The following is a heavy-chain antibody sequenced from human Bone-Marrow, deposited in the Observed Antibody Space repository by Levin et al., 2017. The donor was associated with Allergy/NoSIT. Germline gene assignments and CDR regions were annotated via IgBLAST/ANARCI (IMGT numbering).Heavy chain of an antibody. Sequence: GGSLRLSCAASGFTFSNYAMSWVRQAPGKGLEWVSGISGSGDSTYDGDSVKGRFTISRDNSKNTLYLQMNSLRAEDTAVYYCAKGRDIYGSGSLGNWGQGTLVTVSS. CDR1: GFTFSNYA. D-gene: IGHD3-10*01. CDR3: AKGRDIYGSGSLGN. J-gene: IGHJ4*02. V-gene: IGHV3-23*01. CDR2: ISGSGDST.